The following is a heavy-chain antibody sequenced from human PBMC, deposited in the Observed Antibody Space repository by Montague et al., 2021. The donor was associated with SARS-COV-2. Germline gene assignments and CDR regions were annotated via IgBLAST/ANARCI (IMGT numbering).Heavy chain of an antibody. V-gene: IGHV2-5*01. Sequence: PALVKPTQTLTLTCTFSGFSLSTSGVGVGWIRQPPGKALEWLALIYWNDDKRYSPSLKSRLTITKDTSKNQVVLTMTNMDPVDTATYYCAHRLPGFQWFGEDTSDYWGQGTLVTVSS. CDR1: GFSLSTSGVG. J-gene: IGHJ4*02. CDR3: AHRLPGFQWFGEDTSDY. D-gene: IGHD3-10*01. CDR2: IYWNDDK.